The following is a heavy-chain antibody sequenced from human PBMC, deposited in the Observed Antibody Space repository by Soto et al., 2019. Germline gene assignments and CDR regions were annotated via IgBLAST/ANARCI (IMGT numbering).Heavy chain of an antibody. D-gene: IGHD4-17*01. CDR1: GGTFSSYA. J-gene: IGHJ4*02. V-gene: IGHV1-69*13. CDR3: ARMNDYGDPYFDY. Sequence: SVKVSCKASGGTFSSYAISWVRQAPGQGLEWMGGIIPIFGTANYAQKFQGRVTITADESTSTAYTELSSLRSEDTAVYYCARMNDYGDPYFDYWGQGTLVTVSS. CDR2: IIPIFGTA.